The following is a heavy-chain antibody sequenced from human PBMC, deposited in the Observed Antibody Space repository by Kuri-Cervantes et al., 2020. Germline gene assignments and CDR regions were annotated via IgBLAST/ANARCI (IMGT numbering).Heavy chain of an antibody. CDR3: ARDVDY. CDR1: GYSISSGYY. CDR2: TSHRWNT. J-gene: IGHJ4*02. Sequence: GSLRLSCTVSGYSISSGYYWGWIRQPPGKGLEWLGSTSHRWNTYYNPSLRGRVTLSLDTSNNQFSLRLSSLTAADTAVYFCARDVDYWGQGILVTVSS. V-gene: IGHV4-38-2*02.